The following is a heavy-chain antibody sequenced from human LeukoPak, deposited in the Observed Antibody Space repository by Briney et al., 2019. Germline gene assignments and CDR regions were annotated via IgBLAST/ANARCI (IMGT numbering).Heavy chain of an antibody. CDR3: ARDLYSSGWDI. V-gene: IGHV4-30-4*01. CDR2: IYYSGST. Sequence: PSETLSLTCTVSGGSISSGDYYWSWIRQPPGKGLEWIGYIYYSGSTYYNPSLKSRVTISVDTSKNQISLKLSSVTAADTAVYYCARDLYSSGWDIWGQGTLVTVSS. CDR1: GGSISSGDYY. J-gene: IGHJ4*02. D-gene: IGHD6-19*01.